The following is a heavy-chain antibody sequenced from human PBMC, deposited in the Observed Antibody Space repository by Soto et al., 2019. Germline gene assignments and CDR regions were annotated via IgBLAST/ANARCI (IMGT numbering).Heavy chain of an antibody. Sequence: QVQLVQSGAEVKKPGSSVTVSCKASGGTFGNSAISWVRQAPGQGLEWMGGIIPIFPTPYYAQKFQGRVRITADESTSTAYMELTILRSEDTAVYYCARDKDRQQLGGNYYYGIDVWGQGTTVTVSS. CDR3: ARDKDRQQLGGNYYYGIDV. D-gene: IGHD3-3*02. CDR2: IIPIFPTP. V-gene: IGHV1-69*12. J-gene: IGHJ6*02. CDR1: GGTFGNSA.